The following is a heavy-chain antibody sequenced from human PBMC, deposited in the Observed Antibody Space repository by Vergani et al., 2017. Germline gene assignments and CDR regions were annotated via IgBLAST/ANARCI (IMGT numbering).Heavy chain of an antibody. V-gene: IGHV4-59*01. CDR3: ARGDYDFWSGYYRGFDY. CDR1: GGSISSYY. CDR2: IYYSGST. J-gene: IGHJ4*02. D-gene: IGHD3-3*01. Sequence: QVQLQESGPGLVKPSQTLSLTCTVSGGSISSYYWSWIRQPPGKGLEWIGYIYYSGSTNYNPSLKRRVTISVDTSKNQFSLKLSSVTAADTAVYYCARGDYDFWSGYYRGFDYWGQGTLVTVSS.